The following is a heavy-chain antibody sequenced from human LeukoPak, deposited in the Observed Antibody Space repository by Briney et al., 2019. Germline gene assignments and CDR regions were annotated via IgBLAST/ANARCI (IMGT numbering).Heavy chain of an antibody. J-gene: IGHJ5*02. CDR1: GYTFTSYG. CDR2: ISAYNVNT. CDR3: AREMDYYGSGSYYLFDP. D-gene: IGHD3-10*01. Sequence: ASVKVSCKASGYTFTSYGISWVRQAPGQGLEWMGWISAYNVNTNYAQKLQGRVTMTTDTSTSTAYMELRSLRSDDTAVYYCAREMDYYGSGSYYLFDPWGQGTLVTVSS. V-gene: IGHV1-18*01.